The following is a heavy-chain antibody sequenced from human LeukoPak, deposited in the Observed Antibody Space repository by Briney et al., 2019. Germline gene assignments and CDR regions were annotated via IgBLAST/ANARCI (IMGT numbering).Heavy chain of an antibody. CDR3: ARDPLTQNDY. V-gene: IGHV3-7*01. CDR2: IKQDGNEK. J-gene: IGHJ4*02. D-gene: IGHD1-14*01. Sequence: GGSLRLSXAASGFTFDSYWMSWVRQTPGKGLEWVANIKQDGNEKYYVDSVKGRFTISRDNAKNSLYLQMNSLRAEDTAVYYCARDPLTQNDYWGLGTLVTVSS. CDR1: GFTFDSYW.